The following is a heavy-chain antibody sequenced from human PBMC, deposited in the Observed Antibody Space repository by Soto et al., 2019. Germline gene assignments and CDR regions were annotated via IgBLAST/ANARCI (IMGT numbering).Heavy chain of an antibody. J-gene: IGHJ6*02. Sequence: GGSLRLSCAASGFTVSSNYMSWVRQAPGKGLEWVSVIQSGGSTYYADSVRGRFTISRDNSKNTLYLQMKSLRAEDTAVYYCARDKWRELELRRAMDVWGQGTTVTVSS. CDR2: IQSGGST. D-gene: IGHD1-7*01. CDR1: GFTVSSNY. CDR3: ARDKWRELELRRAMDV. V-gene: IGHV3-53*05.